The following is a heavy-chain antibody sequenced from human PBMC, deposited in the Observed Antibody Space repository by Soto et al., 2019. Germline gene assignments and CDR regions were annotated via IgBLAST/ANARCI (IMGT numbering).Heavy chain of an antibody. CDR2: IIPIFGTA. CDR1: GGTFSSYA. CDR3: ASLIAAAAPGHDY. D-gene: IGHD6-13*01. Sequence: ASVKVSCKASGGTFSSYAISWVRQAPGQGLEWMGGIIPIFGTANYAQKFQGRVTITADESTSTAYMELSSLRSEDTAVYYCASLIAAAAPGHDYWGQGTLVTVSS. V-gene: IGHV1-69*13. J-gene: IGHJ4*02.